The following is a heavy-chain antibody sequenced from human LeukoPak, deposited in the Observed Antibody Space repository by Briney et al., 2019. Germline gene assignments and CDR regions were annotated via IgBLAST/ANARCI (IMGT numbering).Heavy chain of an antibody. CDR2: LSGDETYI. Sequence: GGSLRLSCAASGFTFSVYGMHWVRQAPGQGLEWVALLSGDETYIDYTDSVKGRFTISRDTSKNTLFLQMNSLRADDTAIYYCAKAAVYSRNWTPFDDWGQGTLVTVSS. J-gene: IGHJ4*02. D-gene: IGHD6-13*01. CDR1: GFTFSVYG. CDR3: AKAAVYSRNWTPFDD. V-gene: IGHV3-30*18.